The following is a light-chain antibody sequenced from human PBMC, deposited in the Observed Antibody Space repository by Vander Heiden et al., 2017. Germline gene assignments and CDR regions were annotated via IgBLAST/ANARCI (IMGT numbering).Light chain of an antibody. CDR1: QSVLYSSNNKNY. CDR2: GAS. J-gene: IGKJ1*01. Sequence: DSVMTQSPASSAVSVGERAIINCKSSQSVLYSSNNKNYLAWYQQKPGQPPKLLIYGASSRECGVPDRFSGSGSGTDFTLTISSLQAEDVAVYYCQQYYSTPRTFGQGTKVEIK. CDR3: QQYYSTPRT. V-gene: IGKV4-1*01.